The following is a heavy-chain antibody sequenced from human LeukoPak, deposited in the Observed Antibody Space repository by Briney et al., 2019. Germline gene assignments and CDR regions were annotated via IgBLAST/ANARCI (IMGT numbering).Heavy chain of an antibody. CDR2: ISYDGSNK. CDR3: AKADEITFGGVIVTPDY. J-gene: IGHJ4*02. CDR1: GFTFSSYG. Sequence: PGGSLRLSCPASGFTFSSYGMHWVRQAPGKGLEWVAVISYDGSNKYYADSVKGRFTISRDNSKNTLYLQMNSLRAEDTAVYYCAKADEITFGGVIVTPDYWGQGTLVTVSS. D-gene: IGHD3-16*02. V-gene: IGHV3-30*18.